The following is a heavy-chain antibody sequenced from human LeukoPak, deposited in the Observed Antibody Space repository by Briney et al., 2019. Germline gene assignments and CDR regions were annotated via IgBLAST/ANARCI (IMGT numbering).Heavy chain of an antibody. CDR2: ISSSSSST. CDR1: GFTFSDYY. D-gene: IGHD1-26*01. J-gene: IGHJ6*04. V-gene: IGHV3-11*06. CDR3: AREKLGTGAHYYYGMDV. Sequence: GGSLRLSCAASGFTFSDYYMSWIRQAPGRGLGWVSYISSSSSSTNYADSVKGRFTISRDNAKNSLYLQMNSLRAEDTAVYYCAREKLGTGAHYYYGMDVWGKGTTVTVSS.